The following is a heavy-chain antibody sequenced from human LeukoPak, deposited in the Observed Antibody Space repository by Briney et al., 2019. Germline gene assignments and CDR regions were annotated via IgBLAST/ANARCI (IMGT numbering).Heavy chain of an antibody. D-gene: IGHD3-22*01. CDR1: GGSISSGNSY. Sequence: SQTLSLTCNVSGGSISSGNSYWSWIRQPAGKRLEWIGRIYTNGNTNYNPSLKSRVTISLDTSKNQFSLKVTSVTAADTAVYYCARENYYDSSGYYHWGQGTLATVSS. CDR2: IYTNGNT. CDR3: ARENYYDSSGYYH. V-gene: IGHV4-61*02. J-gene: IGHJ4*02.